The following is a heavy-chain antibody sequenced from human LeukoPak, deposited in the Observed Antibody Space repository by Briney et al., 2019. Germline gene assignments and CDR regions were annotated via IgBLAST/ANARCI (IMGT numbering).Heavy chain of an antibody. CDR3: ARSLGSSSWSRDRGI. CDR2: INHSGST. V-gene: IGHV4-34*01. D-gene: IGHD6-13*01. Sequence: ETLSLTCAVYGGSFSGYYWSWIRQPSGKGLEWIGEINHSGSTNYNPSLKSRVTISVDTSKNQFSLKLSSVTAADTAVYYCARSLGSSSWSRDRGIWGQGTMVTVSS. CDR1: GGSFSGYY. J-gene: IGHJ3*02.